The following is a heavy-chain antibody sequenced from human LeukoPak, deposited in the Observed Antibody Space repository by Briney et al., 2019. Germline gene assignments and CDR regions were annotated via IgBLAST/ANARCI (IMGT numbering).Heavy chain of an antibody. CDR2: ISYDGSSK. CDR1: GFTFSSYG. CDR3: AKDANYGGNSILFDY. D-gene: IGHD4-23*01. Sequence: GSLRLSCAASGFTFSSYGMHWVRQAPGKGLEWVAVISYDGSSKYYADSVKGRFTISRDNSKNTLYLQMNSLRAEDTAVYYCAKDANYGGNSILFDYWGQGTLVTVSS. V-gene: IGHV3-30*18. J-gene: IGHJ4*02.